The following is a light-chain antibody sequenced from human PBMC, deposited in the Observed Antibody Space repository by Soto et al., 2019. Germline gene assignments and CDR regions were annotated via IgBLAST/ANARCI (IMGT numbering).Light chain of an antibody. V-gene: IGKV1-5*03. CDR1: ERISPW. CDR3: QQYNSDLGIT. CDR2: KAS. J-gene: IGKJ3*01. Sequence: DIQMTQYTSTLYASVGCRVTIPWLVRERISPWFVVYQQKLGKASKLMIYKASSLESGIPSRFSGSGSGTEFTLTISGLQPDDFATYYCQQYNSDLGITCGPVTKVDSK.